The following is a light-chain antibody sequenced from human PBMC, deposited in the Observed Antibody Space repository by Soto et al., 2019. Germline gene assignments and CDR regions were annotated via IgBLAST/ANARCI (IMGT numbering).Light chain of an antibody. J-gene: IGKJ1*01. CDR3: QQYGSSGT. CDR2: GAS. Sequence: VLTQSPATLSLSPGERATLSCRASQSVSSYLAWYKQKPGQAPRLLIYGASNRATGIPDRFSGSGSGTDFTLTISRLEPEDFAVYYCQQYGSSGTFGQGTNVDI. V-gene: IGKV3-20*01. CDR1: QSVSSY.